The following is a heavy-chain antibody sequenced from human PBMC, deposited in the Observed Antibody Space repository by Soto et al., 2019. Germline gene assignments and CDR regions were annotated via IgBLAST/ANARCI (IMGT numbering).Heavy chain of an antibody. Sequence: GGLRLSCAASGFTFNNYGMCWVRQAPGKGLEWVSGIRESGANTFYASSGRGRFTISRDDSKDTLYLQMNGLRVEDTAVYYCAKSTTGGIYYMDVWGKGTTVTVSS. V-gene: IGHV3-23*01. CDR3: AKSTTGGIYYMDV. J-gene: IGHJ6*03. D-gene: IGHD3-16*01. CDR1: GFTFNNYG. CDR2: IRESGANT.